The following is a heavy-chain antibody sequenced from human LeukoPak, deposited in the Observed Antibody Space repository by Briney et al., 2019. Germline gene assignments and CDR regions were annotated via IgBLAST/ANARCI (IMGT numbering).Heavy chain of an antibody. Sequence: KTSETLSLTCTVSGGSISSSSYYWGWIRQPPGKGLEWIGSIYYSGSTYYNPSLKTRVTVSLDTSKNQFSLNLISVTAADTAVYYCARSPQGTATTANWLDPWGQGTLVTVSS. V-gene: IGHV4-39*07. J-gene: IGHJ5*02. CDR1: GGSISSSSYY. CDR3: ARSPQGTATTANWLDP. CDR2: IYYSGST. D-gene: IGHD4-17*01.